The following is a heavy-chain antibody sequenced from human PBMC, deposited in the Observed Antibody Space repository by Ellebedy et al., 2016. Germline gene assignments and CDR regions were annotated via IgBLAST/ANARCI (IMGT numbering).Heavy chain of an antibody. Sequence: ASVKVSCKASGYTFTSYAMHWVRQAPGQRLEWMGWINAGNGNTKYSQKFQGRVTITRDTSASTAYMELSSLRSEDTAVYYCARGVDYGDPGYYYYYMDVWGKGTTVTVSS. CDR1: GYTFTSYA. D-gene: IGHD4-17*01. V-gene: IGHV1-3*01. CDR3: ARGVDYGDPGYYYYYMDV. CDR2: INAGNGNT. J-gene: IGHJ6*03.